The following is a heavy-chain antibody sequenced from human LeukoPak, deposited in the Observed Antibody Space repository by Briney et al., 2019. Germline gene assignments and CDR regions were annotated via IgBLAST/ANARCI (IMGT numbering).Heavy chain of an antibody. CDR1: GFTFSSYG. J-gene: IGHJ4*02. CDR3: VAGFCSSTSCLDY. D-gene: IGHD2-2*01. CDR2: IWYDGSNK. Sequence: GRSLRLSCAASGFTFSSYGMHWVRQAPGKGLEWVAVIWYDGSNKYYADSVKGRFTISRDNSKNTLYLQMNSLRAEDTAVYYCVAGFCSSTSCLDYWGQGTLVTVSS. V-gene: IGHV3-33*01.